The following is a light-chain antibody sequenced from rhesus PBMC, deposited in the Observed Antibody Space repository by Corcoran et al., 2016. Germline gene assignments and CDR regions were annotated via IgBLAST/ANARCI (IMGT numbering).Light chain of an antibody. V-gene: IGKV1-22*01. CDR2: KAS. J-gene: IGKJ1*01. CDR1: RSISSW. CDR3: QQYASSPRT. Sequence: DIQMTQSPSSLSASVGDTVTITCRASRSISSWLAWYQQKPGRAPKVLILKASSLQSGVPSRFSGSGSGTDFTLTISSLQSEDCATYYGQQYASSPRTFGQGTKVEI.